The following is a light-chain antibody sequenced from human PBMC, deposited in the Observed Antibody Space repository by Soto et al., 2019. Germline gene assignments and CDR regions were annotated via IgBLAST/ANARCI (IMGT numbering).Light chain of an antibody. Sequence: QSALTQPASVSGSPGQSITISCTASTSDFGGYNYVSWYQQYPGRAPKLIIYEVTHRPSGVSHRFSGSKSDNTASQTIFGLQPEDEADYYCSSYTTTTTLFGGGTKLTVL. CDR2: EVT. V-gene: IGLV2-14*01. CDR1: TSDFGGYNY. CDR3: SSYTTTTTL. J-gene: IGLJ2*01.